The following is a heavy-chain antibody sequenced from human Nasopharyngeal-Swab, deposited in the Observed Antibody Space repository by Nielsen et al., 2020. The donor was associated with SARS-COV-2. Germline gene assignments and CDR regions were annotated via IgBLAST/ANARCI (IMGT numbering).Heavy chain of an antibody. J-gene: IGHJ4*02. CDR3: ARVCPDWGGFDY. CDR1: GFTFSSYS. V-gene: IGHV3-21*04. Sequence: GGSLRLSCAASGFTFSSYSMNWVRQAPGKGLEWVSSISSSSSYIYYADSVKGRFTISRDNSKNTLYLQMNSLRAEDTAVYYCARVCPDWGGFDYWGQGTLVTVSS. D-gene: IGHD7-27*01. CDR2: ISSSSSYI.